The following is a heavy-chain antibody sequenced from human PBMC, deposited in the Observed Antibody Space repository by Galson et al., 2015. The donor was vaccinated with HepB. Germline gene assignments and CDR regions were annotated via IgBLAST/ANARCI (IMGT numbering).Heavy chain of an antibody. D-gene: IGHD3-22*01. J-gene: IGHJ4*02. CDR1: GFSLSTSGMC. Sequence: PALVKPTQTLTLTCTFSGFSLSTSGMCVSWIRQPPGKALEWLARIDWDDDKYYSTSLKTRLTISKDTSKNQVVLTMTNMDPVDTATYYCARTSDYYDSSGYYYDDYWGQGTLVTVSS. V-gene: IGHV2-70*11. CDR2: IDWDDDK. CDR3: ARTSDYYDSSGYYYDDY.